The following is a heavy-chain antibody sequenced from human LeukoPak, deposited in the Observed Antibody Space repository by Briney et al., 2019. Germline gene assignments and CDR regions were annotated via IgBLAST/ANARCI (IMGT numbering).Heavy chain of an antibody. J-gene: IGHJ4*02. Sequence: SETLSLTCTVSGGSISSYYWGWIRQPPGKGLEWIGSIYYSGSTYYNPSLKSRVTISVDTSKNQFSLKLSSVTAADTAVYYCARVGVMIRGYYFDYWGQGTLVTVSS. V-gene: IGHV4-39*07. CDR1: GGSISSYY. D-gene: IGHD3-16*01. CDR2: IYYSGST. CDR3: ARVGVMIRGYYFDY.